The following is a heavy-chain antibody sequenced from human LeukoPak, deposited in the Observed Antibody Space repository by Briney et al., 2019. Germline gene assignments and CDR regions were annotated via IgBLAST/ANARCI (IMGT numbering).Heavy chain of an antibody. D-gene: IGHD5-18*01. V-gene: IGHV1-58*02. J-gene: IGHJ3*02. Sequence: GTSVKVSCKASGFTFTSSAMQWVRQARGQRLEWIGWIVVGSGNTNYAQKFQERVTITRDMSTSTAYMELSSLRSEDTAVYYCAADRAWIQLWGYAFDIWGQGTMVTVSS. CDR2: IVVGSGNT. CDR1: GFTFTSSA. CDR3: AADRAWIQLWGYAFDI.